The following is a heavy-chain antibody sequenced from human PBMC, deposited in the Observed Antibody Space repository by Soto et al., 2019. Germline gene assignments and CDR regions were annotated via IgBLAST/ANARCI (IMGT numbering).Heavy chain of an antibody. D-gene: IGHD3-16*02. CDR2: INPSGGST. J-gene: IGHJ6*02. V-gene: IGHV1-46*01. CDR1: GYTFTSYY. Sequence: QVQLVQSGAEVKKPGASVKVSCKASGYTFTSYYMHWVRQAPGQGLEWMGIINPSGGSTSYAQKFLGRVTMIRDTSTSTVYMELSSLRSEDTAVYYCARDENPPPIVRVYYYYGMDVWGQGTTVTVSS. CDR3: ARDENPPPIVRVYYYYGMDV.